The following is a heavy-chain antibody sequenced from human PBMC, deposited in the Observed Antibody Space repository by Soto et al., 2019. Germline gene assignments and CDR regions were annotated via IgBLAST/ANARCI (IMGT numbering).Heavy chain of an antibody. CDR1: GYTFTSYG. CDR3: AIDTSLYCSGGSCYLYNDAFDI. V-gene: IGHV1-18*01. Sequence: ASVKVSCKASGYTFTSYGISWVRQAPGQGLEWMGWISAYNGNTNYAQKLQGRVTMTTDTSTSTAYMELRSLRSDDTAVYYCAIDTSLYCSGGSCYLYNDAFDIWGQGTMVTVS. CDR2: ISAYNGNT. D-gene: IGHD2-15*01. J-gene: IGHJ3*02.